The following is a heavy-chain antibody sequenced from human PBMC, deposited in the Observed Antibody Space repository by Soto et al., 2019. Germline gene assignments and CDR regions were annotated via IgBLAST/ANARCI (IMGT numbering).Heavy chain of an antibody. J-gene: IGHJ4*02. CDR2: IYPGDSDA. D-gene: IGHD3-22*01. CDR3: ARLAVGYDSSGYYIDH. V-gene: IGHV5-51*01. CDR1: GLSFDIYW. Sequence: PGESLKISCEASGLSFDIYWIGWVRQLPGKGPEWMGIIYPGDSDARYSPSFQGQVTFSADKSISTAYLHWSSLKASDTATYYCARLAVGYDSSGYYIDHWGQGTLVTVSS.